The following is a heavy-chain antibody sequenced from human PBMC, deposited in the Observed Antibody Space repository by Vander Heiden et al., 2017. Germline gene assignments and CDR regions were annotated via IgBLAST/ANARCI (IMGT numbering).Heavy chain of an antibody. D-gene: IGHD5-12*01. J-gene: IGHJ4*02. Sequence: QVTLRESGPVLVKATETLTLTCTVSGFSPSNGRMGVSWIRQPPGKALEWLGHIFSNDEKSYSTSLQSRLAISKGTFKTKVVLTMTNMDPVDTATYYCARIIRGYSGYDRFDYWGQGTLVTVSS. CDR3: ARIIRGYSGYDRFDY. V-gene: IGHV2-26*01. CDR2: IFSNDEK. CDR1: GFSPSNGRMG.